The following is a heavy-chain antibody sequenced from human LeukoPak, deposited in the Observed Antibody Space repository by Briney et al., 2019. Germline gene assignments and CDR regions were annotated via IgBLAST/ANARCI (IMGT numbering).Heavy chain of an antibody. CDR1: GGSFSGYY. V-gene: IGHV4-34*01. Sequence: PSETLSLTCAVYGGSFSGYYWSWIRQPPGKGLEWIGEINHSGSTNYNPSLKSRVTISVDTSKNQFSLKLSSVTAADTAVYYCARGIPGYSSSPNWFDPWGQGTLVTVSS. CDR2: INHSGST. D-gene: IGHD6-13*01. CDR3: ARGIPGYSSSPNWFDP. J-gene: IGHJ5*02.